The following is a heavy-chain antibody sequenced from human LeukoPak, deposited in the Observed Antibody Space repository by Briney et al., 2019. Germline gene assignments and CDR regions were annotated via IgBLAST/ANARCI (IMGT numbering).Heavy chain of an antibody. CDR3: AREDCYFDSSGTHYFDY. J-gene: IGHJ4*02. Sequence: PGGSLRLSCAASGFTVRSNYMSWVRQAPGKELEWVSVIYSGGSTYHADSVKGRFTISRDDSKNTLFLQMNSLRAEDTAVYYCAREDCYFDSSGTHYFDYWGQGTLVTVSS. V-gene: IGHV3-66*01. CDR2: IYSGGST. CDR1: GFTVRSNY. D-gene: IGHD3-22*01.